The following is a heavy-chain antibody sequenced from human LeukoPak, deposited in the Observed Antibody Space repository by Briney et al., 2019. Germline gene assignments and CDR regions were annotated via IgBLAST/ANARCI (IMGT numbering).Heavy chain of an antibody. J-gene: IGHJ6*02. D-gene: IGHD3-10*01. CDR2: TSTNGDTT. CDR1: GFTFSNYV. Sequence: GGSLRLSCSASGFTFSNYVMHWVRQAPGKGLEYVSATSTNGDTTYYTDSVKGRFTISRDNSKNTLSLQMSSLRAEDTAVYYCAKGLWDYYGTGIMYYTMDVWGQGTTVTVSS. V-gene: IGHV3-64D*09. CDR3: AKGLWDYYGTGIMYYTMDV.